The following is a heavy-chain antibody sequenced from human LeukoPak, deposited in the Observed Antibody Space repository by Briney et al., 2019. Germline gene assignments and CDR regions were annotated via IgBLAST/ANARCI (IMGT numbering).Heavy chain of an antibody. CDR1: GGSFSGYY. CDR2: INHSGST. CDR3: AREGRTNWFDP. D-gene: IGHD1-14*01. J-gene: IGHJ5*02. V-gene: IGHV4-34*01. Sequence: SETLSLTCAVYGGSFSGYYWSWIRQPPGKGLEWIGEINHSGSTYYNPSLKSRVTISVDTSKNHFSLKLNSVTAADTAVYYCAREGRTNWFDPWGQGTLVTVSS.